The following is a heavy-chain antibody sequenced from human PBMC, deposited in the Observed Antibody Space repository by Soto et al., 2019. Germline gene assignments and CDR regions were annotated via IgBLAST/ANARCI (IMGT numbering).Heavy chain of an antibody. D-gene: IGHD3-9*01. V-gene: IGHV4-34*01. CDR2: INHSGTA. CDR3: ASYHFLDLWTGSRHYMDV. CDR1: GGSLSGYY. Sequence: SETLSLTCAVYGGSLSGYYWSWVRQSPGKGLEWIGEINHSGTANYNPSLKTRVTISADASKHQFSLRLTSVTAADSAIYYCASYHFLDLWTGSRHYMDVWSRGTPVTAP. J-gene: IGHJ6*03.